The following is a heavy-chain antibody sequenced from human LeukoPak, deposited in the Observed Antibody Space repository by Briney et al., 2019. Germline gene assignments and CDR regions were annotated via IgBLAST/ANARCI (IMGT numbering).Heavy chain of an antibody. D-gene: IGHD2-2*01. Sequence: ASVKVSFKASGYTFTSYYMHWVRQAPGQGLEWMGIINPSGGSTSYAQKFQGRVTMTRDTSTSTVYMELSSLRSEDTAVYYCARDSSVVPAAQNNWFDPWGQGTLVTVSS. CDR1: GYTFTSYY. CDR3: ARDSSVVPAAQNNWFDP. J-gene: IGHJ5*02. V-gene: IGHV1-46*01. CDR2: INPSGGST.